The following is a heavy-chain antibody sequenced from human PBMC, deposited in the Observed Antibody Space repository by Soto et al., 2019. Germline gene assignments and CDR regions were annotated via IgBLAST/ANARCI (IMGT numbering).Heavy chain of an antibody. J-gene: IGHJ4*02. CDR1: GGSISSGGYY. CDR3: ARASRSEYSYGYRFDY. V-gene: IGHV4-31*03. CDR2: IYYSGST. D-gene: IGHD5-18*01. Sequence: SETLSLTCTVSGGSISSGGYYWSWIRQPPGKGLEWIGYIYYSGSTYYNPSLKSRVTISVDTSKNQFSLKLSSVTAADTAVYYCARASRSEYSYGYRFDYWGQGTLVTVSS.